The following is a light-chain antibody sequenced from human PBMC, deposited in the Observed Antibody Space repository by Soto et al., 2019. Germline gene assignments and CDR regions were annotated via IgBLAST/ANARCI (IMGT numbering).Light chain of an antibody. CDR2: AAS. J-gene: IGKJ2*01. V-gene: IGKV1-13*02. CDR1: QGISSA. Sequence: AIQLTQSRTSLSASVGDRVTITCRASQGISSALAWYQQKPGKAPKLLIYAASSWESGVPSRFSGSGSGTDFTLTISSLQPEDFATYYCQQFNSHPTFGQGTKLEIK. CDR3: QQFNSHPT.